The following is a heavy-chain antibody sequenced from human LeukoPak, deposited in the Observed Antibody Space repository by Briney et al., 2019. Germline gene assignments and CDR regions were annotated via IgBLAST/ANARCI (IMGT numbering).Heavy chain of an antibody. CDR3: ARGAYTYGSDAFAI. D-gene: IGHD5-18*01. V-gene: IGHV4-31*03. J-gene: IGHJ3*02. CDR1: GDSINSGGFY. CDR2: IYSSGNT. Sequence: SQTLSLTCTVSGDSINSGGFYWNWIRQHPGKGLEWIGYIYSSGNTYHNPSLKSRVIISLDTPKNQFSLNLSSVTAADTAVYYCARGAYTYGSDAFAIWGQGTMVAVSS.